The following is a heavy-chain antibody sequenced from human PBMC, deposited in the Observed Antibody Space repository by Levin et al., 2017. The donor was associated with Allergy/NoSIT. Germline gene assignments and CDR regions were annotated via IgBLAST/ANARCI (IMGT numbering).Heavy chain of an antibody. CDR1: GFSFTNYG. V-gene: IGHV3-30*18. D-gene: IGHD1-14*01. Sequence: GGSLRLSCAASGFSFTNYGMHWVRQAPGKGLEWVAVISYDGSNKYYADSVKGRFTISRDNSKNTLYLQMNSLRAEDTAVYYCAKPPTNWGQGTLVTVSS. J-gene: IGHJ4*02. CDR3: AKPPTN. CDR2: ISYDGSNK.